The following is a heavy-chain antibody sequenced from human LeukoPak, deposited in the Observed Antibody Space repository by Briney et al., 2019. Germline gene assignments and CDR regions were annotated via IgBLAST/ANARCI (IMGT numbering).Heavy chain of an antibody. CDR1: GGSISSSNYY. CDR3: ARGRFSGYSYGPNDY. J-gene: IGHJ4*02. CDR2: IYYSGST. Sequence: SETLSLTRTVSGGSISSSNYYWGWIRQHPGKGLEWIGYIYYSGSTYYNPSLKSRVTISVDTSKNQFSLKLSSVTAADTAVYYCARGRFSGYSYGPNDYWGQGTLVTVSS. V-gene: IGHV4-31*03. D-gene: IGHD5-18*01.